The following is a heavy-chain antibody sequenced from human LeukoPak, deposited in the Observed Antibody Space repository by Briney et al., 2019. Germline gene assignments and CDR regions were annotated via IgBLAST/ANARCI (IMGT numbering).Heavy chain of an antibody. CDR2: ISWNSGSI. Sequence: HPGGSLRLSCAASGFTFDDYAMHWVRQAPGKGLEWVSGISWNSGSIGYADSVKGRFTISRDNAKNSLYLQMNSLRAEDTALYYCAKADIAVALRRGYYFDYWGQGTLVTVSS. CDR1: GFTFDDYA. D-gene: IGHD6-19*01. J-gene: IGHJ4*02. CDR3: AKADIAVALRRGYYFDY. V-gene: IGHV3-9*01.